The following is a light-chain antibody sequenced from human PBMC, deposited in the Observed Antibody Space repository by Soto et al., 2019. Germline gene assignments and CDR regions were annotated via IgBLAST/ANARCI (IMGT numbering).Light chain of an antibody. V-gene: IGKV3-20*01. CDR1: QSVRSNY. Sequence: EIVLTQSPDTLSLSPGERATLSCRASQSVRSNYLAWYQQKPGQAPRFLIYDASSRATGIPDRFSGSGSGTDFTLTISRLEPEDFAVYYCQQYGSSPLTFGGGNNVEIK. CDR3: QQYGSSPLT. J-gene: IGKJ4*01. CDR2: DAS.